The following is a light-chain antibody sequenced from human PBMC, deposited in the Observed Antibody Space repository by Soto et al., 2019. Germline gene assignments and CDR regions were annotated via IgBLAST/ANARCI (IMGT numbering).Light chain of an antibody. J-gene: IGLJ2*01. CDR2: EVS. Sequence: QSALTQPASVSGSPGQSITISCTGTSSDVGGYNYVSWYQQHPGKAPKHMIYEVSNRPSGVSNRFSGSKSGNTASLTISGLQAEDEAEYYCSSYTSSSLVVFGGGTKLTVL. CDR1: SSDVGGYNY. V-gene: IGLV2-14*01. CDR3: SSYTSSSLVV.